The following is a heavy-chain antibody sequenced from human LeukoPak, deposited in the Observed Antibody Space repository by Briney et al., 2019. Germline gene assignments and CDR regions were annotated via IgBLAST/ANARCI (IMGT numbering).Heavy chain of an antibody. D-gene: IGHD3-3*01. CDR1: GYTFTSYG. J-gene: IGHJ6*02. V-gene: IGHV1-69*04. Sequence: SVKVSCKASGYTFTSYGISWVRQAPGQGLEWMGRIIPILGIANYAQKFQGRVTITADKSTSTAYMELSSLRSEDTAVYYCAGIEGDFWSGSRGRFYYYGMDVWGQGTTVTVSS. CDR2: IIPILGIA. CDR3: AGIEGDFWSGSRGRFYYYGMDV.